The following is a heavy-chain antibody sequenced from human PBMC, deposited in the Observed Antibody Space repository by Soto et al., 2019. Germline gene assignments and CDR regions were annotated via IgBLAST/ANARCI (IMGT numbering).Heavy chain of an antibody. CDR1: GGTFSSYA. J-gene: IGHJ3*02. Sequence: SVKVSCKASGGTFSSYAISWVRQAPGQGLEWMGGIIPIFGTANYAQKFQGRVTITADESTSTAYMELSSLRSEDTAVYYCARRRYCSGGSCYWGLDAFDIWGQGTMVT. V-gene: IGHV1-69*13. CDR3: ARRRYCSGGSCYWGLDAFDI. CDR2: IIPIFGTA. D-gene: IGHD2-15*01.